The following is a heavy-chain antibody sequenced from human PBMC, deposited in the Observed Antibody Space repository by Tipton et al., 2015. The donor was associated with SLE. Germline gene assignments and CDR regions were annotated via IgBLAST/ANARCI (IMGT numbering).Heavy chain of an antibody. CDR3: ARDEDPTVTSYLDY. V-gene: IGHV3-21*01. J-gene: IGHJ4*02. CDR2: ISSSRSYI. Sequence: SLRLSCVASGFTFSSYSMNWVRQAPGMGLEWVSSISSSRSYIHYADSVKGRLTISRDNAKNSLYLQMNSLRAEDTAVYYCARDEDPTVTSYLDYSGQGTLVTVSS. D-gene: IGHD4-17*01. CDR1: GFTFSSYS.